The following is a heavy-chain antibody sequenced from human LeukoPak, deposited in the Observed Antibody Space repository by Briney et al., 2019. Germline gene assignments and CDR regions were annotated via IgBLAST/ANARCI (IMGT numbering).Heavy chain of an antibody. Sequence: ASVKVSCKASGYTFTSYDINWVRQATGQGLEWMGWMNPNSGNTGYAQKFQGRVTMTRSTSISTAYMELSSLRSEDTAVYYCARGRVDDFWSGYYRSYFDYWGQGTLVTVSS. V-gene: IGHV1-8*01. CDR3: ARGRVDDFWSGYYRSYFDY. CDR1: GYTFTSYD. J-gene: IGHJ4*02. CDR2: MNPNSGNT. D-gene: IGHD3-3*01.